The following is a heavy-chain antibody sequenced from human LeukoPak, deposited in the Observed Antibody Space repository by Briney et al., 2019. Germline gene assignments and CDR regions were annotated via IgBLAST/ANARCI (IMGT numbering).Heavy chain of an antibody. D-gene: IGHD3-22*01. CDR2: VYYSGNT. CDR3: AKEVYYYDSSGIIYYYYGMDV. J-gene: IGHJ6*02. V-gene: IGHV4-61*01. CDR1: GASVSSGSYY. Sequence: SETLSLTCNVSGASVSSGSYYWSWIRQPPGKGLEWIGYVYYSGNTNYNPSLKSRVTISVDTSKNQFSLKLSSVTAADTAVYYCAKEVYYYDSSGIIYYYYGMDVWGQGTTVTVSS.